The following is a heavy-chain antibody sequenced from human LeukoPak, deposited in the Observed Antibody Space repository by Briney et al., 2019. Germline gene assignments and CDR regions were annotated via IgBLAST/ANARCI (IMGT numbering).Heavy chain of an antibody. CDR3: AKRGVAAAGTGGYYYYYYMDV. CDR1: GYTFTGYY. J-gene: IGHJ6*03. D-gene: IGHD6-13*01. CDR2: INPNSGGT. V-gene: IGHV1-2*02. Sequence: GASVKVSCKASGYTFTGYYMHWVRQAPGQGLEWMGWINPNSGGTNYAQKFQGRVTMTRDTSISTAYMELSRLRSDDTAAYYCAKRGVAAAGTGGYYYYYYMDVWGKGTTVTISS.